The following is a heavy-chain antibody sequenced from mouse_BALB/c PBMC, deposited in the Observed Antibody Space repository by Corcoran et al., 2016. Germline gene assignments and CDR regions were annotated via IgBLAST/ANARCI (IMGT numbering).Heavy chain of an antibody. Sequence: QIQLVQSGPELKKPGETVKISCKASGYTFTNYGMNWVKQAPGKGLKWMGWINTYTGEPTYADDFKGRFAFSLETSASTAYLQINNLKNEDTATYFCARWVVAHYYAMDYWGQGTSVTVSS. CDR1: GYTFTNYG. CDR3: ARWVVAHYYAMDY. V-gene: IGHV9-3-1*01. D-gene: IGHD1-1*01. J-gene: IGHJ4*01. CDR2: INTYTGEP.